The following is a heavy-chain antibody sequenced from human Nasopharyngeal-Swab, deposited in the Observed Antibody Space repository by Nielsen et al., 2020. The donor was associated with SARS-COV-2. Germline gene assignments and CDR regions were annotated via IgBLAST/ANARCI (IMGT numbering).Heavy chain of an antibody. J-gene: IGHJ6*02. CDR2: IIPIFGTA. V-gene: IGHV1-69*13. Sequence: SVKVSCKASGGTFSSYAINWVRQAPGQGLEWMGGIIPIFGTANYAQKSQGRVTITADESTSTAYMELSSLRSEDTAVYYCARGLSEYSSSSDVSGYYYGMDVWGQGTTVTVSS. CDR3: ARGLSEYSSSSDVSGYYYGMDV. CDR1: GGTFSSYA. D-gene: IGHD6-6*01.